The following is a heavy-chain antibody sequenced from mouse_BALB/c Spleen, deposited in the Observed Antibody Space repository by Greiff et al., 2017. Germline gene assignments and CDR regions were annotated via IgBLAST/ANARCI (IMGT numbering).Heavy chain of an antibody. CDR1: GYTFTNYW. J-gene: IGHJ4*01. D-gene: IGHD2-3*01. CDR2: IYPGGGYT. CDR3: ARGKEIYDGYYRYAMDY. V-gene: IGHV1-63*02. Sequence: QVHVKQSGAELVRPGTSVKISCKASGYTFTNYWLGWVKQRPGHGLEWIGDIYPGGGYTNYNEKFKGKATLTADTSSSTAYMQLSSLTSEDSAVYFCARGKEIYDGYYRYAMDYWGQGTSVTVSS.